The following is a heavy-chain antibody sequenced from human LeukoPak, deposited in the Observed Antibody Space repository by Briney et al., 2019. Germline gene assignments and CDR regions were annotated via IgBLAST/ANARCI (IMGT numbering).Heavy chain of an antibody. Sequence: SGESLRLSCATSGLTFTSAWLTWVRQAPGKGLEWVGRIKSKSVGETTDYAAPVKGRFTISRDDSENTLYLQMNSLKTEDTAVYYCTTHSGNDLRSWGQGTLVTVSS. CDR3: TTHSGNDLRS. D-gene: IGHD5-12*01. J-gene: IGHJ5*02. CDR1: GLTFTSAW. CDR2: IKSKSVGETT. V-gene: IGHV3-15*01.